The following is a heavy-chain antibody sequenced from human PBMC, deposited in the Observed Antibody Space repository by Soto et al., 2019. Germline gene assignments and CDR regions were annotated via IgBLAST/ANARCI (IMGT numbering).Heavy chain of an antibody. J-gene: IGHJ6*02. Sequence: GESLKISCKVSGYSFTSYWISGVRQMPGKGLEWMGRIDPSDSYTNYSPSFQGHVTISADKSISTAYLQWSSLKASDTAMYYCARQLNYYYGMDVWGQGTTVTVSS. D-gene: IGHD2-2*01. CDR3: ARQLNYYYGMDV. CDR1: GYSFTSYW. V-gene: IGHV5-10-1*01. CDR2: IDPSDSYT.